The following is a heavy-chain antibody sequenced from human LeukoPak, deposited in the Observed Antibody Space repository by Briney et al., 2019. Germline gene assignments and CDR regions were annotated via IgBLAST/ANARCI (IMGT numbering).Heavy chain of an antibody. CDR2: IWYDGSNK. D-gene: IGHD4-17*01. J-gene: IGHJ6*02. CDR1: GFTFSSYG. V-gene: IGHV3-33*01. CDR3: ARLHGDAARGAYYYYGMDV. Sequence: GGSLRLSCAASGFTFSSYGMPWVRQAPGKGLEWVAVIWYDGSNKYYADSVKGRFTISRDNSKNTLYLQMNSLRAEDTAVYYCARLHGDAARGAYYYYGMDVWGQGTTVTVSS.